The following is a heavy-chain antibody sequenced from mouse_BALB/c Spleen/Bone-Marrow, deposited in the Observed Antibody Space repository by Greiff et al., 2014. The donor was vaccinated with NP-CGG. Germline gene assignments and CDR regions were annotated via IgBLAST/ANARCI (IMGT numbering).Heavy chain of an antibody. Sequence: VQLQQSGAELVKPGASVKLSCKASGYTFTSYYMYWVKQRPGQGLEWIGEINPSNGGTNFNEKFKSKATLTVDKSSRTAYMQLSSLTSEDSAVYYFTRSRRDYAMDYWGQGTSVTVSS. J-gene: IGHJ4*01. CDR3: TRSRRDYAMDY. V-gene: IGHV1S81*02. CDR1: GYTFTSYY. CDR2: INPSNGGT. D-gene: IGHD1-1*01.